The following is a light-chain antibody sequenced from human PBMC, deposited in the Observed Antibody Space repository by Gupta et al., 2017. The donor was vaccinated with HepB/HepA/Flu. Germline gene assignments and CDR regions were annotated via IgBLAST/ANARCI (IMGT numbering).Light chain of an antibody. CDR2: EAS. CDR1: EDIKKY. Sequence: DIQMTPSPSSLSASDGDRVTITCQASEDIKKYLNWYQQTPGKAPKLLIYEASELQKGVPSRFSGSGSGTVFSFTSSSLQPEDVGTYYWQQDHILYTFGQGTKVEIK. V-gene: IGKV1-33*01. CDR3: QQDHILYT. J-gene: IGKJ2*01.